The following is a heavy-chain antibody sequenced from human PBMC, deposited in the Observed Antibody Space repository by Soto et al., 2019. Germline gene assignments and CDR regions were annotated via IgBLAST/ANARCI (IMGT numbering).Heavy chain of an antibody. CDR2: IIPIFGTA. Sequence: QVQLVQSGAEVKKPGSSVKVSCKASGGTFSSYAISWVRQAPGQGLEWMGGIIPIFGTANYAQKFQGRVTITADKSTSTAYVELSSLRSEDTAVYYCARAPIVVVPAAILPPYYFDYWGQGTLVTVSS. D-gene: IGHD2-2*02. V-gene: IGHV1-69*06. CDR3: ARAPIVVVPAAILPPYYFDY. CDR1: GGTFSSYA. J-gene: IGHJ4*02.